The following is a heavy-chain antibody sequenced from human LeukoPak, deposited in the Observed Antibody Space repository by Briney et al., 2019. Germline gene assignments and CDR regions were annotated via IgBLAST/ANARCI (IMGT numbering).Heavy chain of an antibody. CDR1: GFTFSSYW. CDR2: IKQDGSEK. J-gene: IGHJ3*02. Sequence: GGSLRLSYAASGFTFSSYWMSWVRQAPGKGLEWVANIKQDGSEKYYVDSVKGRFTISRDNAKNSLYLQMNSLRAEDTAVYYCARDREGRYSYASEGAFDIWGQGTMVTVSS. CDR3: ARDREGRYSYASEGAFDI. D-gene: IGHD5-18*01. V-gene: IGHV3-7*01.